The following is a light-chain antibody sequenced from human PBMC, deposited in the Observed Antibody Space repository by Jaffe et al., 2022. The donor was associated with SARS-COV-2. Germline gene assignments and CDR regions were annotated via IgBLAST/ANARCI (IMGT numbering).Light chain of an antibody. CDR2: NVN. Sequence: QSALTQPASVSGSPGQSIAISCTGTSSDVGGYNYVSWFQQHPGKAPKLLIFNVNNRPSEVSNRFSGSKSGNTASLTISGLQAEDEADYYCTSYTGGETMVFGGGTKLTVL. CDR1: SSDVGGYNY. J-gene: IGLJ2*01. V-gene: IGLV2-14*01. CDR3: TSYTGGETMV.